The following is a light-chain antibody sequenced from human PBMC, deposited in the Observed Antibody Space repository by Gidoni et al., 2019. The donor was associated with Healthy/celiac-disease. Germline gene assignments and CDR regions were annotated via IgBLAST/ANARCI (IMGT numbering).Light chain of an antibody. Sequence: EIVFPQSPATLSLSPWERATLSCRASQSVSSYLAWYQQKPGQAPRLLIYDASNRATGIPARFSGSGSGTDFTLTISSREPEDFAVYYCQQRSNWPSTFGQGTRLEIK. V-gene: IGKV3-11*01. CDR1: QSVSSY. J-gene: IGKJ5*01. CDR2: DAS. CDR3: QQRSNWPST.